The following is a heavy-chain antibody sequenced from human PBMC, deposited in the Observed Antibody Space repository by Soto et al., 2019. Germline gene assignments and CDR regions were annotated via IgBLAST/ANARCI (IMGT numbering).Heavy chain of an antibody. Sequence: PSETLSLTCTVSGGSISSGGYYWSWIRQHPGKGLEWIGYIYYSGSTYYNPSLKSRVTISVDTSKNQFSLKLSSVTAADTAVYYCARVPSAVSRANFDYWGQGTLVTVSS. CDR3: ARVPSAVSRANFDY. CDR2: IYYSGST. V-gene: IGHV4-31*03. D-gene: IGHD6-25*01. CDR1: GGSISSGGYY. J-gene: IGHJ4*02.